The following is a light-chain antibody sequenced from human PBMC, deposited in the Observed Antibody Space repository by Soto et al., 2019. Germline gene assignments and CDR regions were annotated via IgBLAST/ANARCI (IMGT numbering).Light chain of an antibody. CDR1: QYVGSR. Sequence: IVLTQSPATLSSSPGETATLSCRASQYVGSRLAWYQHKPGQAPRLLIYYMSKRATGIPARFSGSGSGTDFTLTISSLAPDDFAIYYCHQRQSWPRTFGHGTKVEIX. V-gene: IGKV3-11*01. CDR2: YMS. J-gene: IGKJ1*01. CDR3: HQRQSWPRT.